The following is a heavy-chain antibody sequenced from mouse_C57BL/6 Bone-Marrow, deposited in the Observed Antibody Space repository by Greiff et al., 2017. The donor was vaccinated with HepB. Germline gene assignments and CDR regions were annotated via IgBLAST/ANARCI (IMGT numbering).Heavy chain of an antibody. J-gene: IGHJ2*01. D-gene: IGHD2-3*01. CDR2: IHPNSGST. V-gene: IGHV1-64*01. Sequence: VQLQQPGAELVKPGASVKLSCKASGYTFTSYWMHWVKQRPGQGLEWIGMIHPNSGSTNYNEKFKSKATLTVDKSSSTAYMQLSSLTSEDSAVYYCARLGWLPYYFDYWGQGTTLTVSS. CDR1: GYTFTSYW. CDR3: ARLGWLPYYFDY.